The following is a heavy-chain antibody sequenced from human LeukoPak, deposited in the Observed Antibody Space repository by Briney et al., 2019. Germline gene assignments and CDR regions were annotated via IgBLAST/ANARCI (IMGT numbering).Heavy chain of an antibody. CDR3: ARGRTYYYDSYDY. Sequence: SETLSLTCAVYGGSFSGYYWSWIRQPPGKGLEWIGEINHSGSTNYNPSLKSRVTISVDTSKNQFSLKLSSVTAADTAVYYCARGRTYYYDSYDYWGQGTLVTVSS. V-gene: IGHV4-34*01. D-gene: IGHD3-22*01. CDR1: GGSFSGYY. J-gene: IGHJ4*02. CDR2: INHSGST.